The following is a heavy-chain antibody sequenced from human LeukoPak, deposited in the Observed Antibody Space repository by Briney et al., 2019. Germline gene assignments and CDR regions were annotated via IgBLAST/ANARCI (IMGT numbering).Heavy chain of an antibody. D-gene: IGHD3-10*01. CDR3: ARHNEGSGSYFPH. CDR1: GYSISTLAN. Sequence: SETLSLICTVSGYSISTLANWGWIRQSPGKGLEWVASIYHGGSTYYNPSLKSRVTISVDTSKNQFSLKLSSVTAADTAVYYCARHNEGSGSYFPHWGQGTLVTVSS. V-gene: IGHV4-38-2*02. J-gene: IGHJ4*02. CDR2: IYHGGST.